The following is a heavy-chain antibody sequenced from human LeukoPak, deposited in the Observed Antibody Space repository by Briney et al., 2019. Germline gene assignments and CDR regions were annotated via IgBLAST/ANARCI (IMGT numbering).Heavy chain of an antibody. D-gene: IGHD3-10*01. CDR2: TYYRSKWYN. Sequence: SQTLSLTCAISGDSVSSNSAAWNWIRQSPSRGLEWLGRTYYRSKWYNDYAVSVKSRITINPDTSKNQFSLQLNSVTPEDTAVYYCARVWDGSGRVHRYFDYWGQGTLVTVSS. V-gene: IGHV6-1*01. CDR3: ARVWDGSGRVHRYFDY. J-gene: IGHJ4*02. CDR1: GDSVSSNSAA.